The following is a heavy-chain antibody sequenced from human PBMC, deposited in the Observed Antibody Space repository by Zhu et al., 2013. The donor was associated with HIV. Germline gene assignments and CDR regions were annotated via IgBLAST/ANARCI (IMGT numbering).Heavy chain of an antibody. CDR3: ARDDRLNYDSFGGGMDV. CDR1: GGTFSSYA. CDR2: IIPIFVTP. V-gene: IGHV1-69*06. D-gene: IGHD3-9*01. Sequence: QVQLVQSGAEVKKPGSSVKVSCKASGGTFSSYAISWVRQAPGQGLEWMGGIIPIFVTPNYAQKFQGRVTITADKSTNTAYMELSSLRSEDTAVYYCARDDRLNYDSFGGGMDVVGPRDHGHRLL. J-gene: IGHJ6*02.